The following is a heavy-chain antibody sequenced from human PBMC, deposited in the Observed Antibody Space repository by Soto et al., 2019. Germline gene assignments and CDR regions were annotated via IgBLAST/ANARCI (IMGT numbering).Heavy chain of an antibody. CDR1: GYTFTGFY. V-gene: IGHV1-2*04. Sequence: QVQLVQSGAEVKKPGASVKVSCKASGYTFTGFYMHWVRQAPGQGLEWMGWINPNSGDTEYAQNFQGWVTMTRDTSISTAYMELRRPRSDDTAVYYCATGGSTVTREFDYWGQGTLVSVSS. CDR3: ATGGSTVTREFDY. CDR2: INPNSGDT. D-gene: IGHD4-17*01. J-gene: IGHJ4*02.